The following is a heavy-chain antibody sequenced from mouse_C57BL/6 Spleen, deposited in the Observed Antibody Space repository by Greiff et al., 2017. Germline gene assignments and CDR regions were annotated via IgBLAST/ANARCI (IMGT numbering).Heavy chain of an antibody. CDR3: ARRVYYGSSHWYFDV. V-gene: IGHV3-8*01. CDR2: ISYSGST. D-gene: IGHD1-1*01. CDR1: GYSITSDY. Sequence: EVQLQQSGPGLAKPSQTLSLTCSVTGYSITSDYWNWIRKFPGNKLEYMGYISYSGSTYYNPSLKSRISITRDTSKNQYYLQLNSVTTEDTATYSCARRVYYGSSHWYFDVWGTGTTVTVSS. J-gene: IGHJ1*03.